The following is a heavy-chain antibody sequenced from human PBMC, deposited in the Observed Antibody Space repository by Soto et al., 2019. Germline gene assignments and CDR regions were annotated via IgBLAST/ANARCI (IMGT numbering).Heavy chain of an antibody. Sequence: PSETLSLTCAVYGGSFSGYYWSWIRQPPGKGLEWIGEINHSGSTNYNPSLKSRVTISVDTSKNQFSLKLSSVTAADTAVYYCARGQDIVVYYGMDVWGQGTTVTVSS. J-gene: IGHJ6*02. D-gene: IGHD2-15*01. CDR2: INHSGST. CDR1: GGSFSGYY. V-gene: IGHV4-34*01. CDR3: ARGQDIVVYYGMDV.